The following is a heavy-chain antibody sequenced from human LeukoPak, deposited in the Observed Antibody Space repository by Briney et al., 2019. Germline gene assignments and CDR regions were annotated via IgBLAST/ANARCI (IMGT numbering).Heavy chain of an antibody. Sequence: ASVKVSCKVSGYTLTELSMHWVRQAPGKGLEWMGGFDPEDGETIYAQKFQGRVTMTEDTSTDTAYMELSSLRSEDTAVYYCARGMAVLYYYDSSGYPTEPGGYYYMNVWGKGTTVTVSS. J-gene: IGHJ6*03. CDR3: ARGMAVLYYYDSSGYPTEPGGYYYMNV. D-gene: IGHD3-22*01. CDR2: FDPEDGET. CDR1: GYTLTELS. V-gene: IGHV1-24*01.